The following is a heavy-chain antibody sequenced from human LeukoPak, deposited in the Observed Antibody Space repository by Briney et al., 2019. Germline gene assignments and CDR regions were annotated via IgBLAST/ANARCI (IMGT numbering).Heavy chain of an antibody. Sequence: GAPLKISCKGSGYSFTSYWIGWVRQMPGKGLEWMGIIYPGDSATSNSPSFQGQVTISADKTISTAYLQWSSLQASDTAMYYCARHEITVAGTTMRYEHRAYYYYMDVWGKGTTVTVSS. D-gene: IGHD1-7*01. CDR3: ARHEITVAGTTMRYEHRAYYYYMDV. CDR2: IYPGDSAT. V-gene: IGHV5-51*01. CDR1: GYSFTSYW. J-gene: IGHJ6*03.